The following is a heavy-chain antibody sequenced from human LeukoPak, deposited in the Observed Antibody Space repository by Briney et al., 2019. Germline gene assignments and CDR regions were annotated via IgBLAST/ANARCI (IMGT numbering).Heavy chain of an antibody. CDR3: ARDRAYYYDSSGYSGA. CDR2: IYHSGST. V-gene: IGHV4-38-2*02. Sequence: RPSETLSLTCTVSGYSISSGYYWGWIRQPPGKGLEWIGSIYHSGSTYYNPSLKSRVTISVDTSKNQFSLKLSSVTAADTAVYYCARDRAYYYDSSGYSGAWGQGTLVTVSS. D-gene: IGHD3-22*01. J-gene: IGHJ5*02. CDR1: GYSISSGYY.